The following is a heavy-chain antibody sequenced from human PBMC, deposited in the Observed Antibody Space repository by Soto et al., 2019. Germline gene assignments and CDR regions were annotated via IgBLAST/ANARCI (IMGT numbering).Heavy chain of an antibody. D-gene: IGHD3-3*01. V-gene: IGHV3-30*18. CDR3: AKDPRKIFGDI. Sequence: QVQLVESGGGVVQPGRSLRLSCAASGFTFSNYGMHWVRQAPGKGLEWVAVISYDGTNKYYVDSVKGRFTISRDNSTNTLYLQMNSLRTEDTAVYYCAKDPRKIFGDIWGQGTTVTVSS. CDR2: ISYDGTNK. J-gene: IGHJ3*02. CDR1: GFTFSNYG.